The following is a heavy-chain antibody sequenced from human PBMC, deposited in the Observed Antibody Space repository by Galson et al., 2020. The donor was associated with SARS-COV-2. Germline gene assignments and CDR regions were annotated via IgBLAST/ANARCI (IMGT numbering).Heavy chain of an antibody. Sequence: SQTLSLTCAVYGGSFSGPYWSWIRQAPGKGLEWIGEINHSGSTNYNPSLKSRVTISVDTSKNQFSLKLSSVTAADTAVYYWARVSTGLLWFGELKPLGYYMDVWGKGTTGTVSS. CDR3: ARVSTGLLWFGELKPLGYYMDV. V-gene: IGHV4-34*01. J-gene: IGHJ6*03. D-gene: IGHD3-10*01. CDR1: GGSFSGPY. CDR2: INHSGST.